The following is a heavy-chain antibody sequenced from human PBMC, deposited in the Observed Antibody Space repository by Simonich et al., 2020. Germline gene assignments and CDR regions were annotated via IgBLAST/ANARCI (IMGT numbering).Heavy chain of an antibody. J-gene: IGHJ3*02. D-gene: IGHD1-26*01. CDR1: GFTFSSYA. CDR2: ISHDESNK. Sequence: QVHLVESGGGVVQPGRSLRLSCAASGFTFSSYAMHWVRQAPGKGLGLGAVISHDESNKYYADSVKGRFTISRDNSKNTLYLQMNSLRAEDTAVYYCAREGAGNDAFDIWGQGTMVTVSS. CDR3: AREGAGNDAFDI. V-gene: IGHV3-30*07.